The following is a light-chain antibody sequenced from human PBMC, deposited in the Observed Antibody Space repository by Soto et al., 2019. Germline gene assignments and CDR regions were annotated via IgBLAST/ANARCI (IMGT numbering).Light chain of an antibody. V-gene: IGKV3-11*01. Sequence: EIVLTQSPATLSLSPGERATLSCRASQSVSSYLVWYQQKPGQAPRFLISDASRRATGIPARFSGSGSGTDFTLTISGLDPEDFGVYYCQQRNDWPPGYTFGQGTRLEIK. CDR1: QSVSSY. CDR2: DAS. J-gene: IGKJ2*01. CDR3: QQRNDWPPGYT.